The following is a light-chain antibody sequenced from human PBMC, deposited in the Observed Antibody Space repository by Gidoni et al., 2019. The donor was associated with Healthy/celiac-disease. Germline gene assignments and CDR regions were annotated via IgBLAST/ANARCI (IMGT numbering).Light chain of an antibody. J-gene: IGKJ1*01. CDR2: AAS. V-gene: IGKV1-39*01. Sequence: DIQMTQSPSSLSASVGDRVTSTCRASQSINSYLNWYQQKPGKAPKLLIYAASSLQSRVPSRFSGSGSGTDFTLTISSLQPEDFATYYCQQNYSTPPEWTFGQGTKVEIK. CDR1: QSINSY. CDR3: QQNYSTPPEWT.